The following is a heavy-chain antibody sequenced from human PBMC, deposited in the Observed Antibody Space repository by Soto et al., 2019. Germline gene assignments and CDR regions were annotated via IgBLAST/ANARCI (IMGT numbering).Heavy chain of an antibody. J-gene: IGHJ4*02. D-gene: IGHD3-22*01. Sequence: HPGGSLRLSCAASGFTFSSYGMHWVRQAPGKGLEWVAVIWYDGSNKYYADSVKGRFTISRDNSKNTLYLQMSSLRAEDTAVYYCARDHELDSSGYYVVLDYWGQGTLVTVSS. V-gene: IGHV3-33*01. CDR2: IWYDGSNK. CDR1: GFTFSSYG. CDR3: ARDHELDSSGYYVVLDY.